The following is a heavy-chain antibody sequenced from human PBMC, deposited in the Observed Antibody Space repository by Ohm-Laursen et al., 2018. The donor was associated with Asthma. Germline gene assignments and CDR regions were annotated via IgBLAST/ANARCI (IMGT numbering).Heavy chain of an antibody. V-gene: IGHV1-69*13. D-gene: IGHD1-26*01. Sequence: SVKVSCKASGGTFSSYAISWVRQAPGQGLEWMGGIVPIFGTANYAQKFQGRVTITADESTSTAYMELSSLRSEDTAVYYCARDSGSYYPLFDYWGQGTLVTVSS. CDR2: IVPIFGTA. J-gene: IGHJ4*02. CDR1: GGTFSSYA. CDR3: ARDSGSYYPLFDY.